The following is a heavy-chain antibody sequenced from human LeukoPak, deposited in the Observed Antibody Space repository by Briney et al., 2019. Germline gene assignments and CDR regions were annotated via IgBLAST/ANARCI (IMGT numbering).Heavy chain of an antibody. D-gene: IGHD1-26*01. CDR1: GFTFRNAW. V-gene: IGHV3-15*01. CDR3: TTNVLRWELFDY. CDR2: TRSDTDDGTT. J-gene: IGHJ4*02. Sequence: GGSLRLSCTASGFTFRNAWMSWVRQAPGKGLEWVGRTRSDTDDGTTDYAAPVKGRVTISRDDSKNTLYLQMNNLNTEDTAVYYCTTNVLRWELFDYWGQGTLVTVSS.